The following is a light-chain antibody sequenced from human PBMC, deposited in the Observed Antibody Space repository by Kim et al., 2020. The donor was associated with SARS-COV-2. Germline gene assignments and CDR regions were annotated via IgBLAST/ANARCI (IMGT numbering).Light chain of an antibody. V-gene: IGLV2-23*02. CDR2: EVS. J-gene: IGLJ2*01. CDR1: SSECGSDNQ. Sequence: SFTISCTGTSSECGSDNQVSWYQQQPGKAPKLMIYEVSKRPSGVSNRFSGYKSGNTASLTISGLQAEDEADYYCCSYAGSSTFGVFGGGTQLTVL. CDR3: CSYAGSSTFGV.